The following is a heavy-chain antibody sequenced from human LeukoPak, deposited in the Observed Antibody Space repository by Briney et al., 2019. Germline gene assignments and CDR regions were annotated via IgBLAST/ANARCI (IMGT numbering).Heavy chain of an antibody. CDR3: ARSSGYPFFDY. V-gene: IGHV3-48*01. CDR1: GFTFSDYS. D-gene: IGHD3-22*01. J-gene: IGHJ4*02. Sequence: GGSLRLSCEASGFTFSDYSMNWVRQAPGEGLEWLSYITSTSDTIYYADSVKGRFTSSRDNAKNSVYLQMNSLRAEDTAVYYCARSSGYPFFDYWGQGALVTVSS. CDR2: ITSTSDTI.